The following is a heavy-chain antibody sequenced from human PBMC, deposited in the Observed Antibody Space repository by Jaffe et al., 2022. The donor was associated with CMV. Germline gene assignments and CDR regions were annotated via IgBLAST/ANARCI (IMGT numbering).Heavy chain of an antibody. CDR3: ASAHSSSRGAGFDP. V-gene: IGHV4-34*01. J-gene: IGHJ5*02. CDR2: INHSGST. CDR1: GGSFSGYY. D-gene: IGHD6-13*01. Sequence: QVQLQQWGAGLLKPSETLSLTCAVYGGSFSGYYWSWIRQPPGKGLEWIGEINHSGSTNYNPSLKSRVTISVDTSKNQFSLKLSSVTAADTAVYYCASAHSSSRGAGFDPWGQGTLVTVSS.